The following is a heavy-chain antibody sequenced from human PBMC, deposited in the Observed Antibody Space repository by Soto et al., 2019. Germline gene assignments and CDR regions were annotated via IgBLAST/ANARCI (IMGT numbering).Heavy chain of an antibody. CDR3: ARNPLITIFGVVEDYYYGMDV. CDR1: GFPFISYS. CDR2: ISSSSYI. J-gene: IGHJ6*02. D-gene: IGHD3-3*01. Sequence: PGGSLRLSCAASGFPFISYSMNWVRQDPGKGLEWVSSISSSSYIYYADSVKGRFTISRDNAKNSLYLQMNSLRAEDTAVYYCARNPLITIFGVVEDYYYGMDVWGQGTTVTVSS. V-gene: IGHV3-21*01.